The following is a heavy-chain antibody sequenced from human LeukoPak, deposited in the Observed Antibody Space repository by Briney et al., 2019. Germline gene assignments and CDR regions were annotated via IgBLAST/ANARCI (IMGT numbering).Heavy chain of an antibody. CDR2: IRYDGGNE. Sequence: PGGSLRLSCAASGFTFSSYGMHWVRQAPGKGLEWVAFIRYDGGNEYYADSVKGRFTISRDNSKNTLYLQINSLRAEDTAVYYCAKDPNELWGQGTLVTVSS. CDR3: AKDPNEL. V-gene: IGHV3-30*02. J-gene: IGHJ4*02. CDR1: GFTFSSYG. D-gene: IGHD1-26*01.